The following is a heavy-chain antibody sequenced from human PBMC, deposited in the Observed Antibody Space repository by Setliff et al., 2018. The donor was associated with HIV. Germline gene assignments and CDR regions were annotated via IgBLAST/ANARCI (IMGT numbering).Heavy chain of an antibody. V-gene: IGHV4-31*02. CDR2: IYYSGNT. Sequence: SETLSLTCTVSGASISSGGYYWSWIRQRPGEGLAWIGYIYYSGNTFYNPSLKSRVTISVDTSKNQFSLKLSSVTAADTALYYCARVYGDYVEGAFDIWGQGTMVTVSS. J-gene: IGHJ3*02. CDR1: GASISSGGYY. D-gene: IGHD4-17*01. CDR3: ARVYGDYVEGAFDI.